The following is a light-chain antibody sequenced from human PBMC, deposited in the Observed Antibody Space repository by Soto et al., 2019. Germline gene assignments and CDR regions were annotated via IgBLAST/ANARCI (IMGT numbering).Light chain of an antibody. CDR3: QQYGSSPLWT. CDR1: QSVTSNY. Sequence: EIVMTQSPATLSVSPGERATLSCRASQSVTSNYLAWYQQKPGQAPRLLIYGVSSRATGVPDRFSGSGSGTDFTLTISSLEPEDFAVYYCQQYGSSPLWTFGQGTKVDNK. V-gene: IGKV3-20*01. CDR2: GVS. J-gene: IGKJ1*01.